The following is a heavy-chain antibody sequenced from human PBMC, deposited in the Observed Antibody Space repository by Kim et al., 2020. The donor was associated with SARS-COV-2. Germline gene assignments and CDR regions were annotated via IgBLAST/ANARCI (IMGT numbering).Heavy chain of an antibody. D-gene: IGHD6-6*01. V-gene: IGHV3-23*01. CDR3: TKEFGQLAPYAFYGMDV. J-gene: IGHJ6*02. Sequence: GGSLRLSCVGSGFSFGSYAMSWVRQAPGNGLEWVSTFTGSGGRPYSADSVKGRFTVSRDSSQNTLYLQMNSLRVEDTAIYFCTKEFGQLAPYAFYGMDVWGQGTTVTVSS. CDR1: GFSFGSYA. CDR2: FTGSGGRP.